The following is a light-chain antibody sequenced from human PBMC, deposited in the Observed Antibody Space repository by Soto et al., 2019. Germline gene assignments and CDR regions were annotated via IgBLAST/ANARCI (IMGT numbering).Light chain of an antibody. CDR2: DVS. V-gene: IGLV2-11*01. J-gene: IGLJ2*01. CDR1: SSDVGGYNY. Sequence: QSVLTQPRSVSGSPGQSVTISCTGTSSDVGGYNYVSWYQQHPGKAPKLMIYDVSKRTSGVPDRFSGSKSGNTASLTISGLQAEDEADYYCCSYAGSYTFVVFGGGTKLTFL. CDR3: CSYAGSYTFVV.